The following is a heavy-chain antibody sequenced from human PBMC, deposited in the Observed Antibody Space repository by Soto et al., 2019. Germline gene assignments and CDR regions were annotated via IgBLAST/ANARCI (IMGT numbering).Heavy chain of an antibody. Sequence: SETLSLTCTVSGGSISSGGYYWSWIRQHPGKGLEWIGYIYYSGSTYYNPSLKSRVTISVDASKNQFSLKLSSVTAADTAVYYCARDRRTGTGDYYYGMDVWGQGTTVTVSS. J-gene: IGHJ6*02. CDR3: ARDRRTGTGDYYYGMDV. V-gene: IGHV4-31*03. D-gene: IGHD1-1*01. CDR2: IYYSGST. CDR1: GGSISSGGYY.